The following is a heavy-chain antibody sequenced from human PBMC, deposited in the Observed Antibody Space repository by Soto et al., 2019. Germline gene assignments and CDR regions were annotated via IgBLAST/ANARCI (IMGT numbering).Heavy chain of an antibody. J-gene: IGHJ5*02. Sequence: SETLSLTCTVSGDSISNYYWSWIRQSAEKRLEWIGRVSSTGSSYYNPSLKSRVTISVDTSKNQVSLNLTSVTAADTAVYYCARGVPAAGTDWFDPWGQGTLVTVS. CDR1: GDSISNYY. CDR3: ARGVPAAGTDWFDP. D-gene: IGHD6-13*01. V-gene: IGHV4-4*07. CDR2: VSSTGSS.